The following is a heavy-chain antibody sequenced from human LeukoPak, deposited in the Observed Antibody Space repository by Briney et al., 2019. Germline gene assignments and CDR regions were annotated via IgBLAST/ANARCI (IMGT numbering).Heavy chain of an antibody. D-gene: IGHD6-13*01. CDR3: AILTGIAAAA. CDR1: GFTFSSYA. CDR2: ISGSGGST. J-gene: IGHJ5*02. V-gene: IGHV3-23*01. Sequence: GGSLRLSCAASGFTFSSYAMSWVRQAPGKGLEWVTAISGSGGSTYYADSVKGRFTISRDNAKNTLYLQMNSLRAEDTAIYYCAILTGIAAAAWGQGTLVTVSS.